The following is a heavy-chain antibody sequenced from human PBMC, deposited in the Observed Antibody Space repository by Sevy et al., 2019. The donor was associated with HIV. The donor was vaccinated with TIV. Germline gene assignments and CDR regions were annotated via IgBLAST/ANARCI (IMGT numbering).Heavy chain of an antibody. D-gene: IGHD3-9*01. Sequence: GGSLRLSCTASGFTFGDYAMSWFRQAPGKGLEWVGFIRSKAYGGTTEYAASVKGRFTISRDDSKSIAYLQMNSLKTEDTAVYYCTRSYDILTGYLRTYWFDPWGQGTLVTVSS. V-gene: IGHV3-49*03. CDR1: GFTFGDYA. CDR2: IRSKAYGGTT. J-gene: IGHJ5*02. CDR3: TRSYDILTGYLRTYWFDP.